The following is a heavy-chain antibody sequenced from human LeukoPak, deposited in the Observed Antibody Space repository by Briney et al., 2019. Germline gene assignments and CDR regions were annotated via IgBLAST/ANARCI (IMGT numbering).Heavy chain of an antibody. Sequence: GASVKVSCKASGYTFTDYYMHWVRQAPGQGLEWMGWINPNSGGTNYAQKFQGRVTMTRDTSTSTVYMELSSLRSEDTAVYYCARDPPYDTSGYYFDYWGQGTLVTVSS. D-gene: IGHD3-22*01. CDR2: INPNSGGT. CDR1: GYTFTDYY. J-gene: IGHJ4*02. CDR3: ARDPPYDTSGYYFDY. V-gene: IGHV1-2*02.